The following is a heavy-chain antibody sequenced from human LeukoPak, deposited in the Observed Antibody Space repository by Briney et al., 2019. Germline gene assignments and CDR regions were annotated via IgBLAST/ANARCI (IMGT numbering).Heavy chain of an antibody. CDR2: ISGSGGST. Sequence: GGSLRLSCAAPGFTFSGFARSWVAQAPGKGREWVSAISGSGGSTYYADSVKGRFTISRDNSKNTLYLQMNSLRAEDTAVYYCAKELIPHINSGYENDYWGQGTLVTVSS. CDR1: GFTFSGFA. D-gene: IGHD5-12*01. CDR3: AKELIPHINSGYENDY. V-gene: IGHV3-23*01. J-gene: IGHJ4*02.